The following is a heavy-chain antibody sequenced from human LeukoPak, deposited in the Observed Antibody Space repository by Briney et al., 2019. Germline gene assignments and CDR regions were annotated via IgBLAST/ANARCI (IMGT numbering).Heavy chain of an antibody. D-gene: IGHD3-22*01. Sequence: NPSETLSLTCTVSGGSISSYYWSWIRQPPGKGLEWIGYIYYSGSTNYNPSLKSRVTISVDTSKNQFSLKLSSVTAADTAVYYCARHGVDSSGYQNFDYWGQGTLVTVSS. CDR3: ARHGVDSSGYQNFDY. V-gene: IGHV4-59*08. CDR1: GGSISSYY. J-gene: IGHJ4*02. CDR2: IYYSGST.